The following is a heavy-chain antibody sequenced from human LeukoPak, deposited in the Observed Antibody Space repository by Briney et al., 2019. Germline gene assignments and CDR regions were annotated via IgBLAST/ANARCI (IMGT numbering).Heavy chain of an antibody. CDR3: ARLLRSDWYYFDY. D-gene: IGHD6-19*01. J-gene: IGHJ4*02. CDR1: GVSISSSSYY. CDR2: IYYRGST. Sequence: PSEALSLTCTVSGVSISSSSYYWGWIRQPPGKGLEWIGSIYYRGSTYYNPSLKSRVTISVDTSKNQFSLKLSSVTAADTAVYYCARLLRSDWYYFDYWGQGTLVTVST. V-gene: IGHV4-39*01.